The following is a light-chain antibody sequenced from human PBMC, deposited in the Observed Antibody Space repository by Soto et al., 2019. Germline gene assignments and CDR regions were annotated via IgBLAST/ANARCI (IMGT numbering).Light chain of an antibody. CDR3: QQYGRSPPLI. CDR1: QSVSSNY. CDR2: AAS. J-gene: IGKJ4*01. V-gene: IGKV3-20*01. Sequence: EIELTQSPGTLSLSPGERATLSCRASQSVSSNYLAWYQQKPGQAPRLLIYAASTRATGIPDRFSGSGSGTDFALTISRLEPEDFAVYYCQQYGRSPPLIFGGGTKVEIK.